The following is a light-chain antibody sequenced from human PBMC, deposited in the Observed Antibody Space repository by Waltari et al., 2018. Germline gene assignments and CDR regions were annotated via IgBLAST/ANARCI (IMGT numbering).Light chain of an antibody. CDR1: SSDIGGYNY. V-gene: IGLV2-8*01. CDR3: ASYAGSNNYV. Sequence: QSALTQPPSASGSPGQSVTIPCTGTSSDIGGYNYVSCYQKHPAKAPKLLIYEVTQRPSGVPDRFSGSKSGNTASLTVSGLQTEDEADYYCASYAGSNNYVFGTGTKVTVL. J-gene: IGLJ1*01. CDR2: EVT.